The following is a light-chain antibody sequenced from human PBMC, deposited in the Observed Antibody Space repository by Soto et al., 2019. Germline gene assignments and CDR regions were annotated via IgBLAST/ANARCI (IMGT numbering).Light chain of an antibody. CDR1: QSSSNW. V-gene: IGKV1-5*01. J-gene: IGKJ1*01. Sequence: DIQMTQSPSTLSASVGYRLTITCRASQSSSNWLAWYQQKPGKAPKLLIYDASSLESGAPSRFSGSGSGTEFTLTISSLEPDDFATYYCQQYKSFSTFGQGTKVDI. CDR3: QQYKSFST. CDR2: DAS.